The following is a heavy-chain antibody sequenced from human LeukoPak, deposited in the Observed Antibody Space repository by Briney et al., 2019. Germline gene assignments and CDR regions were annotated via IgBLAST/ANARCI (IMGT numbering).Heavy chain of an antibody. CDR2: ISYDGSNK. CDR1: GFTFSSYA. Sequence: PGGSLRLSCAASGFTFSSYAMHWVRQAPGKGLEWVAVISYDGSNKYYADSVKGRFTTSRDNSKNTLYLQMNSLRAEDTAVYYCASFYDSSGYQHPYDAFDIWGQGTMVTVSS. D-gene: IGHD3-22*01. V-gene: IGHV3-30-3*01. CDR3: ASFYDSSGYQHPYDAFDI. J-gene: IGHJ3*02.